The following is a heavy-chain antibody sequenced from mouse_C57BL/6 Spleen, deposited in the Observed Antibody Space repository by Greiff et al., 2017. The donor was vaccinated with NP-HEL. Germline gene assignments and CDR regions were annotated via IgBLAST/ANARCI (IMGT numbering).Heavy chain of an antibody. Sequence: VQLQQSGPELVKPGASVKISCKASGYAFSSSWMNWVKQRPGKGLEWIGRIYPGDGDTNYNGKFKGKATLTADKSSSTAYMQLSSLTSEDSAVYFCAREGYYGEGAAYWGQGTLVTVSA. D-gene: IGHD1-1*01. CDR3: AREGYYGEGAAY. CDR2: IYPGDGDT. CDR1: GYAFSSSW. V-gene: IGHV1-82*01. J-gene: IGHJ3*01.